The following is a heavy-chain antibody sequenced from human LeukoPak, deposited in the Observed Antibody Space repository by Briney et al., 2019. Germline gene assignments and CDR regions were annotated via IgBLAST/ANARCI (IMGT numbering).Heavy chain of an antibody. D-gene: IGHD2-15*01. Sequence: GGSLRLSCAVSGFTFSDYYMTWIRQAPGKGLEWVSYISSSSTYTNYADSVKGRFTISRDNAKNSLYLQMNSLRAEDTAVYHCARISLDAFDIWGQGTMVTVSS. CDR3: ARISLDAFDI. J-gene: IGHJ3*02. V-gene: IGHV3-11*06. CDR1: GFTFSDYY. CDR2: ISSSSTYT.